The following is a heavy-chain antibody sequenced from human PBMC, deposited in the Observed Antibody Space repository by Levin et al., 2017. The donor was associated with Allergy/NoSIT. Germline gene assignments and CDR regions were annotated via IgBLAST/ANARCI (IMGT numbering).Heavy chain of an antibody. Sequence: ASVKVSCKASGYTFTSYDINWVRQATGQGLEWMGWMNPNSGNTGYAQKFQGRVTMTRNTSISTAYMELSSLRSEDTAVYYCARGRSSRYDFWSGYLDAFDIWGQGTMVTVSS. J-gene: IGHJ3*02. V-gene: IGHV1-8*01. CDR2: MNPNSGNT. CDR3: ARGRSSRYDFWSGYLDAFDI. CDR1: GYTFTSYD. D-gene: IGHD3-3*01.